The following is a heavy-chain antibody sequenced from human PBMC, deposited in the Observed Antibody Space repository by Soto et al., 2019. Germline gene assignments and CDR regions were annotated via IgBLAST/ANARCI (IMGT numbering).Heavy chain of an antibody. Sequence: HPGGSLRLSCVGSGFTFSDYAMTWVRQAPGKGLEWVATISFGGGNTYYADSVEGRFTISRDNSKNTLFLQMHSLRTEDTAVYYCAKDGYCNGGSSYLYYLDYWGQGT. J-gene: IGHJ4*02. V-gene: IGHV3-23*01. D-gene: IGHD2-15*01. CDR3: AKDGYCNGGSSYLYYLDY. CDR2: ISFGGGNT. CDR1: GFTFSDYA.